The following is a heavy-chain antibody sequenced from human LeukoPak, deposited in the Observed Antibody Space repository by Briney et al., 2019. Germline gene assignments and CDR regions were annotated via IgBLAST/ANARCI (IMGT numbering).Heavy chain of an antibody. Sequence: GGSLRLSCAASGFTVSSNYMSWVRQAPGKGPEWVSVIYSGGSTYYADSVKGRFTISRDNSKNTLYLQMNSLRAEDTAVYYCARQTAGTRTYYFDYWGQGTLVTVSS. CDR2: IYSGGST. J-gene: IGHJ4*02. D-gene: IGHD6-13*01. V-gene: IGHV3-66*04. CDR3: ARQTAGTRTYYFDY. CDR1: GFTVSSNY.